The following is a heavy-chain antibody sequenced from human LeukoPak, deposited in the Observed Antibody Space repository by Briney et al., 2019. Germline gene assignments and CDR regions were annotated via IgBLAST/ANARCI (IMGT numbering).Heavy chain of an antibody. CDR1: GGSFSGYY. CDR3: ARGRWELPY. V-gene: IGHV4-59*01. CDR2: IYYSGST. D-gene: IGHD1-26*01. Sequence: SETLSLTCAVYGGSFSGYYWSWIRQPPGKGLEWIGYIYYSGSTDYNPSLKSRVTILVDTSKNQFSLKLTSVTAADTALYYCARGRWELPYWGRGTLVTVSS. J-gene: IGHJ4*02.